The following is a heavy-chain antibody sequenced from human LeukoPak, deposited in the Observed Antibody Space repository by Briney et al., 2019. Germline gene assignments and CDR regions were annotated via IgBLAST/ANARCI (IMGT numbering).Heavy chain of an antibody. J-gene: IGHJ4*02. V-gene: IGHV4-59*01. D-gene: IGHD6-13*01. CDR1: GGSISTFY. CDR3: ARSGGYSSSWSL. CDR2: FYYSGST. Sequence: SETLTLTCTVSGGSISTFYWNWIRQPPGEGLEWIGYFYYSGSTNYNPSLKRRVTISVDTSKNQFSLKLNSVTAADTAVYYCARSGGYSSSWSLWGQGTLVTVSS.